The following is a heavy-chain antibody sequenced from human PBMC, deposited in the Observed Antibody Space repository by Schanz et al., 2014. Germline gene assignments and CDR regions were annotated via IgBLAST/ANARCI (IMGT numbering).Heavy chain of an antibody. CDR2: IRSTGGST. V-gene: IGHV3-23*01. CDR1: GGSFSGYW. D-gene: IGHD1-1*01. J-gene: IGHJ6*02. Sequence: VQLQQWGAGLLKPSETLSLTCAFSGGSFSGYWWTWVRQSPGKGLEWVSAIRSTGGSTYYADSVTGRFTISRDNSKNTLSLLVNSLRGEDTAPYYCAKAFRTTKYYGMDVWGQGTTVPVS. CDR3: AKAFRTTKYYGMDV.